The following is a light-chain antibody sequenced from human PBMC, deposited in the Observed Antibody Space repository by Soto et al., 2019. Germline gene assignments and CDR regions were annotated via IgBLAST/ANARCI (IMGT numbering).Light chain of an antibody. CDR2: GAS. J-gene: IGKJ4*01. Sequence: EIVLTQSPDTLSLSPGERATLSCRASQSVSSSYLAWYQQKPGQAPRLLIYGASSRATGIQDRFSGSGSGTDFTLTISRLEPEDFAVYYCQQYGSSPLTFGGGTKVDI. CDR1: QSVSSSY. CDR3: QQYGSSPLT. V-gene: IGKV3-20*01.